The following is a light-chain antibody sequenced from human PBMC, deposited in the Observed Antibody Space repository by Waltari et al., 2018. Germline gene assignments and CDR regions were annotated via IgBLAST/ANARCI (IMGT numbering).Light chain of an antibody. V-gene: IGLV1-47*01. J-gene: IGLJ3*02. CDR2: RNN. Sequence: QSVLNQPPSASGTPGQRVTISCSGSRSNLGSNYVYWYQQLPGTAPKLLIYRNNPRPSGVPDRFSGSKSGTSASLAISGLRSEDEADYYCAAWDDSLSGRVFGGGTKVTVL. CDR3: AAWDDSLSGRV. CDR1: RSNLGSNY.